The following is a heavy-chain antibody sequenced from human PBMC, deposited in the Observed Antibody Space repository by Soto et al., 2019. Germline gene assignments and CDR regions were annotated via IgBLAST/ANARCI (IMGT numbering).Heavy chain of an antibody. CDR2: IYYSGST. CDR3: ARDAYCGGDCFHWFDT. V-gene: IGHV4-39*01. J-gene: IGHJ5*02. CDR1: GGSISSSSYY. D-gene: IGHD2-21*02. Sequence: SETLSLTCTVSGGSISSSSYYWGWIRQPPGKGLEWIGSIYYSGSTYYNPSLKSRVTISVDTSKNQFSLKLSSVTAADTAVYYRARDAYCGGDCFHWFDTWGQGTMVTVSS.